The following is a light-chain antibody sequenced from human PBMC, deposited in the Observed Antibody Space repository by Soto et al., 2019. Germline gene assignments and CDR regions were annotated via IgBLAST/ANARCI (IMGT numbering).Light chain of an antibody. CDR2: DAS. J-gene: IGKJ2*01. V-gene: IGKV3-15*01. CDR3: QLYPAWPPMST. CDR1: HGVGVN. Sequence: EILLTQSPATLTVSPGERVTLSCRASHGVGVNLAWYQQKPGQSPRLLIYDASARATGVPARFSGSGSGTDFTLIISSLQSEDIAVYYCQLYPAWPPMSTFGQGTKLEIK.